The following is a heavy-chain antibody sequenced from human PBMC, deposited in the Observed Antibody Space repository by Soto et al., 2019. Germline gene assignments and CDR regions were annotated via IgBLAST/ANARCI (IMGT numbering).Heavy chain of an antibody. CDR3: ARDQAGTGLDWWFDP. CDR1: GYTFTSYG. V-gene: IGHV1-3*01. Sequence: GASVKVSCKASGYTFTSYGISWVRQAPGQRLEWMGWINAGNGNTKYSQKFQGRVTITRDTSASTAYMELSSLRSEDTAVYYCARDQAGTGLDWWFDPWGQGTLVTVSS. J-gene: IGHJ5*02. CDR2: INAGNGNT. D-gene: IGHD1-1*01.